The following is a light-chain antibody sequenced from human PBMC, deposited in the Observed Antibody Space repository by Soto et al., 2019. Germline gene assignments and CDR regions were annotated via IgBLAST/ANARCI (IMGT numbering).Light chain of an antibody. V-gene: IGKV1-5*03. CDR3: YQDNSHSQE. CDR2: YAS. J-gene: IGKJ4*02. CDR1: QTISSL. Sequence: DMEMTQSPATLSGSVGKRVTITCRASQTISSLLSWYQHKPGKAPQRLIYYASTLKSRGTSSCSGGGSGRTCCTTIISRLPYDVSAFYCYQDNSHSQEFGGGTKVDI.